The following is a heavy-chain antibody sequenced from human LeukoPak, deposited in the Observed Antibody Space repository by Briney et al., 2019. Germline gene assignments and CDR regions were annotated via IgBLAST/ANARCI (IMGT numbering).Heavy chain of an antibody. V-gene: IGHV4-59*08. CDR1: GGSISTYY. CDR2: IYYSGST. J-gene: IGHJ4*02. D-gene: IGHD3-10*01. Sequence: PSETLSLTCTVSGGSISTYYGSWIRQPPGKGLEWIGYIYYSGSTNYNSSLKSRVTISIDTSKSQFSLKLSSVTAADTAVYYCARHLDYYGSGSYEYWGQGTLVTVSS. CDR3: ARHLDYYGSGSYEY.